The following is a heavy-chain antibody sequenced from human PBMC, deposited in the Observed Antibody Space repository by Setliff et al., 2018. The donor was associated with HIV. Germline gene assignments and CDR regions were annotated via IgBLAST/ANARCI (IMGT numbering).Heavy chain of an antibody. V-gene: IGHV3-48*03. CDR1: GFSFSSYE. D-gene: IGHD5-12*01. CDR3: ARDPPGSGSHLDY. Sequence: GGSLRLSCAASGFSFSSYEMNWVRQAPGKGLEWISYISSSGNTIYYADSVKGRFTISRDNAKNSLYLQMNTLRVEDTAVYYCARDPPGSGSHLDYWGQGTPVTVSS. J-gene: IGHJ4*02. CDR2: ISSSGNTI.